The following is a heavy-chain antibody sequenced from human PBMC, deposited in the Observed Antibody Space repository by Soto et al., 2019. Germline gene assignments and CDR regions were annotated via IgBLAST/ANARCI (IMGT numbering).Heavy chain of an antibody. CDR3: ASPSSYYYDSSGYLGH. CDR1: GYTFTSYY. D-gene: IGHD3-22*01. CDR2: INPSGGST. V-gene: IGHV1-46*01. J-gene: IGHJ4*02. Sequence: QVQLVQSGAEVKKPGASVKVSCKASGYTFTSYYMHWVRQAPGQGLEWMGIINPSGGSTSYAQKFQGRVTMTRDTSTSTVYMELSSLRSEDTAVYYCASPSSYYYDSSGYLGHWGQGTLVTVSS.